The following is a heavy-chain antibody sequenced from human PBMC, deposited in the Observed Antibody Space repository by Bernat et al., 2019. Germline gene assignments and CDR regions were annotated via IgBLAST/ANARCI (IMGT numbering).Heavy chain of an antibody. Sequence: EVRLVESGGGLVPPGGSLRLSCSASGFTFSSYILHWVRQAPGKGLEWVSYITTSTSTHYADSVKGRFTISRDNAKNSLYLQMNSLRAEDTAIYYCARGGALYSGNYYLEDWGQGTQVTVAS. CDR2: ITTSTST. D-gene: IGHD1-26*01. J-gene: IGHJ4*02. CDR3: ARGGALYSGNYYLED. CDR1: GFTFSSYI. V-gene: IGHV3-48*01.